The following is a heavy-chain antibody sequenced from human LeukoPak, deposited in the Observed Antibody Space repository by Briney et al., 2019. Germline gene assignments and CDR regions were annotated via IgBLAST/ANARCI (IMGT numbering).Heavy chain of an antibody. V-gene: IGHV3-21*01. Sequence: SPGGSLRLSCAASGFTFSSYSMNWVRQAPGKGLEWVSSISSSSSYIYYADSVKGRFTISRDNAKNSLYLQMDSLRAEDTAVYYCTSLFPIGVAGTWGGLYWGQGILVTVSS. CDR3: TSLFPIGVAGTWGGLY. CDR1: GFTFSSYS. CDR2: ISSSSSYI. J-gene: IGHJ4*02. D-gene: IGHD6-19*01.